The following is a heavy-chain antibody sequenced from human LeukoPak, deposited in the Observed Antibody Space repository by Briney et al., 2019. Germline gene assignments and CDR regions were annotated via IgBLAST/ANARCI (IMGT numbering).Heavy chain of an antibody. CDR2: ISSDGSST. CDR1: GFTFSSYS. J-gene: IGHJ4*02. D-gene: IGHD3-22*01. Sequence: GGSLRLSCAASGFTFSSYSMNWVRQAPGKGLVWVSRISSDGSSTTYADSVKGRFTISRDNAKNTLYLQMNSLRAEDTAVYYCARGLYDSSGYFYYWGQGTLVTVSS. V-gene: IGHV3-74*01. CDR3: ARGLYDSSGYFYY.